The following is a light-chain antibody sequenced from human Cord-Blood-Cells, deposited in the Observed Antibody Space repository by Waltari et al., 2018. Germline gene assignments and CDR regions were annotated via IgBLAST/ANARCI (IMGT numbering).Light chain of an antibody. CDR2: AAS. V-gene: IGKV1-39*01. J-gene: IGKJ4*01. Sequence: DIQMTQSPSSLSASVGDRVTTNCRGSQSISSYLNWYQQKPGKAPKLLIYAASSLQSGVPSRFSGSGSGTDFTLTISSLQPEDFATYYCQQSYSTPLTFGGGTKVEIK. CDR3: QQSYSTPLT. CDR1: QSISSY.